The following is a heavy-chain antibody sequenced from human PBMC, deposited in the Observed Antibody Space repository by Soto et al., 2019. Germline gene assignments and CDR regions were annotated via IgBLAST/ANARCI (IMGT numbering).Heavy chain of an antibody. V-gene: IGHV3-30*18. CDR1: GFTFSSYG. D-gene: IGHD1-7*01. CDR2: ISYDGSNK. CDR3: AKGSDWNYLNPDY. Sequence: QVQLVESGGGVVQPGRSLRLSCAASGFTFSSYGMHWVRQAPGKGLEWVAVISYDGSNKYYADSVKGQFTISRDNSKNTLYLQMNSLRAEDTAVYYCAKGSDWNYLNPDYWGQGTLVTVSS. J-gene: IGHJ4*02.